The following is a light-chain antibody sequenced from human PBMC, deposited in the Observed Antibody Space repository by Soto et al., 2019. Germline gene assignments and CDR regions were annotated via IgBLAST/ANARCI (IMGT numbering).Light chain of an antibody. J-gene: IGKJ4*01. CDR1: QGINTW. CDR2: SAS. V-gene: IGKV1D-16*01. Sequence: DIQMTQSPSSLSASIGDRVTITCRASQGINTWLAWYQQKSGEAPQSLIYSASTLEGGVPSRFSGSGSGTDFTRTISSLQPEDVATYYCQQYSTYPLTFGGGTKVEIK. CDR3: QQYSTYPLT.